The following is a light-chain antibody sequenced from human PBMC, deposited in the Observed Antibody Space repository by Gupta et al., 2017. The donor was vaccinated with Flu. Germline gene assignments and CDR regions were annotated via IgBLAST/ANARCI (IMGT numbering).Light chain of an antibody. CDR2: KGS. CDR3: QARDSSTVV. V-gene: IGLV3-1*01. CDR1: KLGDKY. Sequence: SSALTRPPSVSVPPGQTARITCTVDKLGDKYACWYQQKPGQSPMLVIYKGSKRTPGRPERFSGWNSGNTATLTVDGTQDRNEDDYDWQARDSSTVVFGGGTKLTVL. J-gene: IGLJ2*01.